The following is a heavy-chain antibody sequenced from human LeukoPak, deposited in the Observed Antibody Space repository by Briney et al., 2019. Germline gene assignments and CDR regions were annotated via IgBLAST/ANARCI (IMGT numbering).Heavy chain of an antibody. CDR3: ARYMVRGVIITYFDY. D-gene: IGHD3-10*01. Sequence: GGSLRLSCAASGFTFSSYGMHWVRQAPGKGLEWVSYISSSSSTIYYADSVKGRFTISRDNAKNSLYLQMNSLRAEDTAVYYCARYMVRGVIITYFDYWGQGTLVTVSS. J-gene: IGHJ4*02. V-gene: IGHV3-48*04. CDR2: ISSSSSTI. CDR1: GFTFSSYG.